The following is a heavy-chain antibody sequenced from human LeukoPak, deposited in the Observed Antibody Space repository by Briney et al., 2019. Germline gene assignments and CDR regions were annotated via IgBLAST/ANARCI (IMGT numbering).Heavy chain of an antibody. CDR3: ARARDRPSYYGMDV. CDR2: IYYSGST. Sequence: SETLSLTCTVSGGSISSYYWSWIRQPPGKGLEWIGYIYYSGSTNYNPSLKSRVTISVDTSKNQFSLKLSSVTAADTAVYYCARARDRPSYYGMDVWGKGTTVTVSS. V-gene: IGHV4-59*01. CDR1: GGSISSYY. J-gene: IGHJ6*04.